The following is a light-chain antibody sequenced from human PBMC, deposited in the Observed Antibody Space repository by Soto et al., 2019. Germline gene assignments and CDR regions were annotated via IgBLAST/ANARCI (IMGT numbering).Light chain of an antibody. CDR3: QQSYSPPPLT. CDR2: GAS. CDR1: QNIDIF. J-gene: IGKJ4*01. V-gene: IGKV1-39*01. Sequence: DIPMTQSPSSLSASVGDRVTITCRASQNIDIFLNWYHQKPGRAPNLLIYGASTLQNGVPSRFSGSGTGTDFSLTISSLQPEDFGTYYCQQSYSPPPLTFGAGTKVDIK.